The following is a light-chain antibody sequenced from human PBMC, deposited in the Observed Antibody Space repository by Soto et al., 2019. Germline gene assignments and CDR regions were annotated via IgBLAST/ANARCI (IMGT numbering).Light chain of an antibody. CDR2: GTS. CDR1: QSVSSKY. V-gene: IGKV3-20*01. CDR3: QQYGRSPFT. Sequence: EIVLTQSPGTLSLSPGERATLSCRASQSVSSKYLAWYQQKPGQAPRVLIYGTSIRASGVPERFSGGGSGTDFPITITRLEHEDFAVYYYQQYGRSPFTFGPGTKVEFK. J-gene: IGKJ3*01.